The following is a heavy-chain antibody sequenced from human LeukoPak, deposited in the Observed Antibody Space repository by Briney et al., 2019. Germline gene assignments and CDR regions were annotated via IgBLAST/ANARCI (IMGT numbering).Heavy chain of an antibody. Sequence: HPGGSLRLSCAASGFVFGNFAMHWVRQPPGKGLEWVSGINWDGTTKAYADSVKGRFTISRDSVTNSLFLQMSSLRADDTAFYYCVKETLSGIFYYFDHWGQGSLVTVSS. CDR2: INWDGTTK. J-gene: IGHJ4*02. D-gene: IGHD5-12*01. CDR1: GFVFGNFA. V-gene: IGHV3-9*01. CDR3: VKETLSGIFYYFDH.